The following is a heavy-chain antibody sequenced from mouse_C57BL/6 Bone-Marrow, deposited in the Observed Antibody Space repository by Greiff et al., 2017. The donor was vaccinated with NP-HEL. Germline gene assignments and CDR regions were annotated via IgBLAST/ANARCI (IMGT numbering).Heavy chain of an antibody. CDR2: INPYNGGT. D-gene: IGHD2-4*01. V-gene: IGHV1-19*01. J-gene: IGHJ4*01. CDR1: GYTFTDYY. CDR3: ARGGYYDYVSYAMDY. Sequence: VQLKESGPVLVKPGASVKMSCKASGYTFTDYYMNWVKQSHGKSLEWIGVINPYNGGTSYNQKFKGKATLTVDKSSSTAYMELNSLTSEDSAVYYCARGGYYDYVSYAMDYWGQGTSGTVSS.